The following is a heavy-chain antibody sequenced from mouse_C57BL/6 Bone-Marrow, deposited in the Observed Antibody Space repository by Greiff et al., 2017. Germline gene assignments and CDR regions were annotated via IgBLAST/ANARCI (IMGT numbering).Heavy chain of an antibody. CDR1: GYTFTSYG. J-gene: IGHJ3*01. Sequence: VKLMESGAELARPGASVKLSCKASGYTFTSYGISWVKQRTGQGLEWIGEIYPRSGNNYYNEKFKGKATLTADKSSSPAYMELRSLTSEDSAVYFCARSGYYGSPFAHWGQGTLVTVSA. CDR2: IYPRSGNN. D-gene: IGHD1-1*01. V-gene: IGHV1-81*01. CDR3: ARSGYYGSPFAH.